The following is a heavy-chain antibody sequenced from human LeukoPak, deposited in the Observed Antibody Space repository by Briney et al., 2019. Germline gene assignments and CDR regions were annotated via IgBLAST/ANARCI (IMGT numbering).Heavy chain of an antibody. CDR2: ISSSGSTI. J-gene: IGHJ6*02. CDR1: GFTFSDYY. CDR3: ARSVIAALTYYYGMDV. D-gene: IGHD6-6*01. Sequence: PGRSLRLSCAASGFTFSDYYMSWIRQAPGKGLEWVSYISSSGSTIYYADSVKGRFTISRDNAKNSLYLQMSSLRAEDTAVYYCARSVIAALTYYYGMDVWGQGTTVTVSS. V-gene: IGHV3-11*01.